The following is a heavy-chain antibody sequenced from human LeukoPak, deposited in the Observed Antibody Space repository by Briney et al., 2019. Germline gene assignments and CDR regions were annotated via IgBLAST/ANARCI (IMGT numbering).Heavy chain of an antibody. J-gene: IGHJ4*02. CDR2: ISHSGST. D-gene: IGHD6-6*01. CDR3: ARFKGIAARPFDY. Sequence: SETLSLTCAVYGGSFSGYYWSWIRQPPGKGLEWIGEISHSGSTNYNPSLKSRVTISVDTSKNQFSLKLSSVTAADTAVYYCARFKGIAARPFDYWGQGTLVTVSS. V-gene: IGHV4-34*01. CDR1: GGSFSGYY.